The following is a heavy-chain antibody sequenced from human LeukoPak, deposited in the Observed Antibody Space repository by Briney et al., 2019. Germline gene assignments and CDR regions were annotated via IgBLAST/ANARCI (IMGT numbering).Heavy chain of an antibody. D-gene: IGHD1-26*01. CDR3: ARDRSGSSPFDY. J-gene: IGHJ4*02. Sequence: ASVKVSCKASGGTFSSYAISWVRQAPGQGLEWMAEIIPIFDSANSAQKFQGRVTITADESTSTTYMELSSLRSEDTAIYYCARDRSGSSPFDYWGQGTLVTISS. V-gene: IGHV1-69*13. CDR1: GGTFSSYA. CDR2: IIPIFDSA.